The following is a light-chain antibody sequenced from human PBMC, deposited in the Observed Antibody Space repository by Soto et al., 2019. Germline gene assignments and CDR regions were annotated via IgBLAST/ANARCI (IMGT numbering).Light chain of an antibody. Sequence: EIVMTQSPATLSVSPGERATLSCRASQSVNSNLAWYQRKRGQAPRLLIFYASTRAPGIPSGFSGSGSGTEFNLTISSLQSEDFAVYYCQQYNNWPWTFGQGTKVEIK. V-gene: IGKV3-15*01. CDR2: YAS. CDR3: QQYNNWPWT. J-gene: IGKJ1*01. CDR1: QSVNSN.